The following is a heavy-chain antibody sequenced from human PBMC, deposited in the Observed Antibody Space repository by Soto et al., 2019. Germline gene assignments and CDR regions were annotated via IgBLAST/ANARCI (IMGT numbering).Heavy chain of an antibody. Sequence: SVKVSCKASEGTFNSYAIAWVRQAPGQGLEWMGGIIPYYNTLNYAQKFQDRVTVTADDSTNTVYMELSSLRSDDTAVYFCASGASRWYPYFFDSWAQGTLVTSPQ. CDR2: IIPYYNTL. CDR3: ASGASRWYPYFFDS. V-gene: IGHV1-69*13. CDR1: EGTFNSYA. J-gene: IGHJ4*02. D-gene: IGHD6-13*01.